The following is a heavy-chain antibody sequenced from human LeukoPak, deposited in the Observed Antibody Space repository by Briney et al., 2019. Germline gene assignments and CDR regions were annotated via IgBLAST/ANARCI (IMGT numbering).Heavy chain of an antibody. V-gene: IGHV3-11*01. J-gene: IGHJ4*02. D-gene: IGHD6-19*01. CDR2: ISIGGSTT. Sequence: PGGSLRLSCAASGFKFSDFYMGWLRQAPGKGLEWLVYISIGGSTTYYVDSVKGRFTISRDNAKNSLFLQMNSLRVDDTAVYFCAREGPIPVAGTFDFWGQGTLVTVSS. CDR3: AREGPIPVAGTFDF. CDR1: GFKFSDFY.